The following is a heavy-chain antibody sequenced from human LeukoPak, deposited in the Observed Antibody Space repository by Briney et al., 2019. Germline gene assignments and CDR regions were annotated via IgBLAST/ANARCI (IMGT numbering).Heavy chain of an antibody. D-gene: IGHD3-16*02. CDR2: ISGNGVDT. V-gene: IGHV3-23*01. J-gene: IGHJ4*02. Sequence: GGSLRLSCAASGFTFNNYAMSWVRLAPGKGLEWVSTISGNGVDTYYADSVKGRFTISRDNPKNTLYLQMNSLRAEDTAVYYCARDGPDYVWGSYHSFDYWGQGTLVTVSS. CDR3: ARDGPDYVWGSYHSFDY. CDR1: GFTFNNYA.